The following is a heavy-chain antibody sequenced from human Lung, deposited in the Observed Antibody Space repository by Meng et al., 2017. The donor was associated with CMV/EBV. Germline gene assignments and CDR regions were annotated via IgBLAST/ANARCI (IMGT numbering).Heavy chain of an antibody. CDR1: GCTCSSDG. CDR3: ARDGGYSSLREAVDY. CDR2: ISYDGSNK. Sequence: SGCTCSSDGRDWGRQAPGKGREGVAVISYDGSNKYDADSVKGRFTISRDNSKNTLYLQMNSLRAEDTAVYYCARDGGYSSLREAVDYWGQGTLVTVSS. J-gene: IGHJ4*02. D-gene: IGHD6-19*01. V-gene: IGHV3-30*19.